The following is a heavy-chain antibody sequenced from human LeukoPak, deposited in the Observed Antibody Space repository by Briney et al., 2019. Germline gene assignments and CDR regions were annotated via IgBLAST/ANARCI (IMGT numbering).Heavy chain of an antibody. CDR1: GGSISSSSYY. D-gene: IGHD2-8*01. V-gene: IGHV4-39*01. J-gene: IGHJ4*02. CDR2: IYYSGST. Sequence: TSETLSLTCTVSGGSISSSSYYWGWIRQPPGKGLEWIGSIYYSGSTYHNPSLKSRITISVDTSKNQFSPKLSSVTAADTAVYYCASKPKGYCTNGVCYSVFDYWGQGTLVTVSS. CDR3: ASKPKGYCTNGVCYSVFDY.